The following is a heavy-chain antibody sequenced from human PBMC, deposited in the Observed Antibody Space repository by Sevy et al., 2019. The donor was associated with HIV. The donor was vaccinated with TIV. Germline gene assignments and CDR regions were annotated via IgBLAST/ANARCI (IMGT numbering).Heavy chain of an antibody. D-gene: IGHD3-16*01. CDR2: ISTGSTTI. CDR3: AIDPRDGGDY. J-gene: IGHJ4*02. V-gene: IGHV3-48*02. Sequence: GGSLRLSCAASGFIFSSYSMNWVRQAPGKGLEWISYISTGSTTIYYADSVKGRFTFSRDNPRSSLFLQMNSLRDEDTAVFYCAIDPRDGGDYWGQGTLVTVSS. CDR1: GFIFSSYS.